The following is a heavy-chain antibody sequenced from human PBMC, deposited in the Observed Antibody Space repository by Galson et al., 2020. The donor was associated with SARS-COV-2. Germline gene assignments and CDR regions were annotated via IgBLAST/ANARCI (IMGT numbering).Heavy chain of an antibody. V-gene: IGHV3-15*01. CDR3: TDFHH. CDR2: IKDKADGETT. Sequence: GGSLRLSCATSRFSFTDAWMSWVRQAPGKGLEWVGRIKDKADGETTDYAAPVKGRFTVSRDDSQKTLYLQMSSLKVEDTGIYYCTDFHHWGQGTLVTVSS. CDR1: RFSFTDAW. J-gene: IGHJ4*02.